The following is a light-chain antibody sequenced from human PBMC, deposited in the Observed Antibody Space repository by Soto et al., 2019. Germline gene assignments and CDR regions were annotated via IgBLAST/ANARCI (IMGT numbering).Light chain of an antibody. CDR2: DAS. J-gene: IGKJ1*01. CDR1: QNINSW. Sequence: DIQMTQSPSTLSASVGDRVTITCRASQNINSWLAWYQQKPGKAPNLLIYDASTLESGVPSRFSGSGSGTEVTLTISSLQPEDFATYYCQQFHSFSRTFGQGTKVEVK. V-gene: IGKV1-5*01. CDR3: QQFHSFSRT.